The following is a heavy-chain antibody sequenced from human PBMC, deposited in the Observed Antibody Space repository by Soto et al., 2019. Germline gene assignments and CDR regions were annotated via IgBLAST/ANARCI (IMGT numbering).Heavy chain of an antibody. J-gene: IGHJ4*02. CDR2: INPNSGGT. CDR1: GYTFTGYY. D-gene: IGHD3-22*01. V-gene: IGHV1-2*04. Sequence: GASEKVSCKASGYTFTGYYMHWVRQAPGQGLEWMGWINPNSGGTNYAQKFQGWVTMTRDTSISTASMELSRLRSDDTAVDYCARSLRYYYDSSGPHPIDYWGQGTLVTVSS. CDR3: ARSLRYYYDSSGPHPIDY.